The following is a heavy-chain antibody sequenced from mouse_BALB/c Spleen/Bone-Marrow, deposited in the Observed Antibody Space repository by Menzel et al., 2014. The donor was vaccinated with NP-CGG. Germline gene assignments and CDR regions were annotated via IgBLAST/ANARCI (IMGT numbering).Heavy chain of an antibody. Sequence: EVKLQESGPGLVKPSQSLSLTCTVTGYSITSDYAWNWIRQFPGNKLEWMGYISYSGSTSYNPSLKSRISITRDTSKNQCFLQLNSVTTEDTATYYCASPLLFAYWGQGTLVTVSA. J-gene: IGHJ3*01. V-gene: IGHV3-2*02. D-gene: IGHD2-3*01. CDR2: ISYSGST. CDR1: GYSITSDYA. CDR3: ASPLLFAY.